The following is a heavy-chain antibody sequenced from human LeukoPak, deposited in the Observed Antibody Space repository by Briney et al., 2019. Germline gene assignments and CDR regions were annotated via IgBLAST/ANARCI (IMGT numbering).Heavy chain of an antibody. CDR1: GFSFSRYW. CDR3: ARDSFEADFDY. Sequence: GGSLRLSCVASGFSFSRYWMSWVRQAPGKGLEWVANIKEDGSERYYADSLKGRFTISRDNVKNSLYLHINSLRAEDTAVYYCARDSFEADFDYWGQGTLVTVSS. V-gene: IGHV3-7*01. D-gene: IGHD3-10*01. CDR2: IKEDGSER. J-gene: IGHJ4*02.